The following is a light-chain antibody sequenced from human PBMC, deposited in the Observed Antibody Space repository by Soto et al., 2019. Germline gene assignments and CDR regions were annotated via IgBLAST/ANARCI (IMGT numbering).Light chain of an antibody. CDR3: QQSYTTPRT. J-gene: IGKJ2*01. CDR1: QSVSSNY. V-gene: IGKV3-20*01. CDR2: GAS. Sequence: EIVLTQSPGTLSLSPGERATLSCRASQSVSSNYLAWSQQKPGQAPRLLIYGASTRATGVPDRFSGSGSGTDFTLTISRLEPEDFATYYCQQSYTTPRTFGQGTKLEIK.